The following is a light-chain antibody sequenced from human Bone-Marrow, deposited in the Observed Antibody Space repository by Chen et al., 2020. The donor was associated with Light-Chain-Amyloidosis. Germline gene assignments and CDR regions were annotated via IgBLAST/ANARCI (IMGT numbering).Light chain of an antibody. J-gene: IGLJ3*02. CDR3: GAWDSSLGIWV. CDR2: DNS. CDR1: SSNVGNNY. V-gene: IGLV1-51*01. Sequence: QPALTQPPSVSAAPGQKVTISCSGSSSNVGNNYVSWYRQLPGTAPKLLIYDNSKRPSGIPDRFSGSKSGTSATLGITRLQTGDEADYYCGAWDSSLGIWVFGGGTKLTVL.